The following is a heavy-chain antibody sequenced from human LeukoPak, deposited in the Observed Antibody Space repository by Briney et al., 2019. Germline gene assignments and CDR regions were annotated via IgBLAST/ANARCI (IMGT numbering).Heavy chain of an antibody. CDR3: ARDHHRRLYDSQARDTFDI. CDR1: GFTFSSYS. V-gene: IGHV3-48*01. Sequence: PGGSLRLSCAASGFTFSSYSMNWVRQAPGKGLEWVSYISSSSNTIYYADSVKGRFTISRDNAKNSLYLQMNSLRAEDTAVYYCARDHHRRLYDSQARDTFDIWGQGTMVTVSS. J-gene: IGHJ3*02. CDR2: ISSSSNTI. D-gene: IGHD3-22*01.